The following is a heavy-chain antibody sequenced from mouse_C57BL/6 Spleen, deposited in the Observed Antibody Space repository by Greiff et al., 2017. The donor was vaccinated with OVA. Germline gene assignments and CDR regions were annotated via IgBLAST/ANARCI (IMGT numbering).Heavy chain of an antibody. CDR3: ARPHYYGSSFYWYFDV. D-gene: IGHD1-1*01. V-gene: IGHV1-39*01. J-gene: IGHJ1*03. CDR1: GYSFTDYN. CDR2: INPNYGTT. Sequence: VQLKQSGPELVKPGASVKISCKASGYSFTDYNMNWVKQSNGTSLEWIGVINPNYGTTSYNQKFKGKATLTVDQSSSTAYMQLNSLTSEDSAVYYWARPHYYGSSFYWYFDVWGTGTTVTVSS.